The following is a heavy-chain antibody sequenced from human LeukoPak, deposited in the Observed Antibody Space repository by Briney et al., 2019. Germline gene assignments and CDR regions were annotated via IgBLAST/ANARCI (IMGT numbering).Heavy chain of an antibody. D-gene: IGHD2/OR15-2a*01. V-gene: IGHV4-39*01. Sequence: PSETLSLTCSVSGGSISSSSYYWGWIRQPPGKGLKWIGSIYYSGRTYYNPSLKSRVTISVDTSKSQFSLKLSSVTAADTAVYYCARHNKAFDIWGQGTMVTVSS. J-gene: IGHJ3*02. CDR2: IYYSGRT. CDR1: GGSISSSSYY. CDR3: ARHNKAFDI.